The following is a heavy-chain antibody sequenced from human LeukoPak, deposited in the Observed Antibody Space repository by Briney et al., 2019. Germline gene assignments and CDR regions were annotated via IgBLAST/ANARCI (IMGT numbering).Heavy chain of an antibody. CDR3: ARAGGYCGRISCPYYFDY. CDR2: MNPNSGNT. V-gene: IGHV1-8*01. CDR1: GYTFTSYD. Sequence: ASVKVSCKASGYTFTSYDINWVRQATGQGLEWMGWMNPNSGNTGYAQKFQGRVTMTRNTSISTAYMELSSLRSEDTAVYYCARAGGYCGRISCPYYFDYWGQGSLVAVSS. D-gene: IGHD2-15*01. J-gene: IGHJ4*02.